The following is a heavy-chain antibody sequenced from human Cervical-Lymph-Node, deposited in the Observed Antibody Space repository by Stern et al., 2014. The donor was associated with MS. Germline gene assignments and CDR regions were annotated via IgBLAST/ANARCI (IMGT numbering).Heavy chain of an antibody. D-gene: IGHD3-3*01. J-gene: IGHJ4*02. CDR3: AKDINDYWSGPADY. CDR2: INWSGGNT. CDR1: GFTFADHA. Sequence: EVQLVESGGGLVQPGRSLRLSCAASGFTFADHAMHWVRQAPGKGLEWVSGINWSGGNTWSADVVEGRFTISRDNAKISLYLQINSLRVEDTAFYYCAKDINDYWSGPADYWGQGTLVTVSS. V-gene: IGHV3-9*01.